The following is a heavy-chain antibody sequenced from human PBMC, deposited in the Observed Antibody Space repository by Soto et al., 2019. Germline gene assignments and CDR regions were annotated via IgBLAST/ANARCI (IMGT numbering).Heavy chain of an antibody. V-gene: IGHV3-49*03. CDR1: GFTFGDYA. J-gene: IGHJ4*02. Sequence: GGSLRLSCTASGFTFGDYAVSWFRQAPGKGLEWVGFIRSKAYGGTTEYAASVKGRFTISRDDSKSIAYLQMNSLKTEDTAVYYCTRAWYGSGWGLYYFDYWGQGTLVTVSS. CDR3: TRAWYGSGWGLYYFDY. CDR2: IRSKAYGGTT. D-gene: IGHD6-19*01.